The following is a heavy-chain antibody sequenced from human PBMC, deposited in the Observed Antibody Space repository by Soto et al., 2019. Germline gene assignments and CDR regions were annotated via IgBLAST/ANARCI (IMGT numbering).Heavy chain of an antibody. CDR2: ISYDGSNK. V-gene: IGHV3-30*18. J-gene: IGHJ3*02. CDR3: AKDEIIAARPFGAFDI. Sequence: GGSLRLSCAASGFTFSSYGMHWVRQAPGKGLEWVAVISYDGSNKYYADSVKGRFTISRDNSKNTLYLQMNSLRAEDTAVYYCAKDEIIAARPFGAFDIWGQGTMVTVSS. CDR1: GFTFSSYG. D-gene: IGHD6-6*01.